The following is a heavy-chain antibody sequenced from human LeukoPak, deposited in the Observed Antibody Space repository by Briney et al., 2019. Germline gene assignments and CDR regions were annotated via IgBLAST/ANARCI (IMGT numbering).Heavy chain of an antibody. CDR2: IRSKAYGGTT. CDR1: GFTFGDYA. Sequence: PGGSLRLSCTASGFTFGDYATSWFRQAPGKGLEWVGFIRSKAYGGTTEYAASVKGRFTISRDDSKSIAYLQMNSLKTEDTAVYYCTRDNIVVVPAAKLSYDAFDIWGQGTMVTVSS. D-gene: IGHD2-2*01. J-gene: IGHJ3*02. V-gene: IGHV3-49*03. CDR3: TRDNIVVVPAAKLSYDAFDI.